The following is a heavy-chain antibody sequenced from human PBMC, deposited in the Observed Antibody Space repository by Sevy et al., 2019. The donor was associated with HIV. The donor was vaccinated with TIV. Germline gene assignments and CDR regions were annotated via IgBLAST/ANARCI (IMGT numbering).Heavy chain of an antibody. CDR2: IVVGSGNT. V-gene: IGHV1-58*01. Sequence: ASVKVSCKASGFTFTSSAVQWVRQARGQRLEWIGWIVVGSGNTNYAQKFQERVTITRDMSTSTAYMELSSLRSEDTAVYYCARDLTLIGSSSSWVVNYWGQGTLVTVSS. CDR3: ARDLTLIGSSSSWVVNY. D-gene: IGHD6-6*01. CDR1: GFTFTSSA. J-gene: IGHJ4*02.